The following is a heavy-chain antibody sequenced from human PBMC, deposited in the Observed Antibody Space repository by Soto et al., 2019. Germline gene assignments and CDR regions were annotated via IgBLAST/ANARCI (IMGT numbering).Heavy chain of an antibody. CDR1: GGSFSIYA. CDR3: AKNKGTGGNYGVDV. Sequence: PWCSLRLACSACGGSFSIYAMSWVRQDPGKGLEWVSTLGGSGDDTNYADSVKGRFTISRDNPKNTLHLQMNSLRVDDTAVYYCAKNKGTGGNYGVDVWGQGTTVTVSS. V-gene: IGHV3-23*01. D-gene: IGHD2-15*01. CDR2: LGGSGDDT. J-gene: IGHJ6*02.